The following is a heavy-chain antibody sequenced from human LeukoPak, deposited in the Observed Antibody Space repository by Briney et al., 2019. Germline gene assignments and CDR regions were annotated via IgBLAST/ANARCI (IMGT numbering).Heavy chain of an antibody. CDR3: ARLIAAGHDAFDI. V-gene: IGHV3-21*01. Sequence: GGSLRLSCAASGFTFSSYSMNWVRQAPGKGLEWVSSISSSSSYIYYADSVKGRFTISRDNAKNSLYLQMNSLRAEDTAVYYCARLIAAGHDAFDIWGQGTMVTVSS. D-gene: IGHD6-13*01. J-gene: IGHJ3*02. CDR1: GFTFSSYS. CDR2: ISSSSSYI.